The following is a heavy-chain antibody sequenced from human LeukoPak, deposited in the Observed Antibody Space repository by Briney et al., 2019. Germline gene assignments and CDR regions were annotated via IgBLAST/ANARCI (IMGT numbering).Heavy chain of an antibody. CDR3: AKGGEGYYFDY. CDR1: GFTFSSYG. D-gene: IGHD3-16*01. V-gene: IGHV3-30*18. J-gene: IGHJ4*02. Sequence: QTGGSLRLSCAASGFTFSSYGMHWVRQAPGKGLEWVAVISYDGSNKYYADSVKGRFTISRDNSKNTLYLQMNSLRAEDTAVYYCAKGGEGYYFDYWGQGTLVTVSS. CDR2: ISYDGSNK.